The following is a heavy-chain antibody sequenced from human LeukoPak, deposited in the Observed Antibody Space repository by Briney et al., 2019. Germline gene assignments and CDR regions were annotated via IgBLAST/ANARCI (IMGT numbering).Heavy chain of an antibody. CDR2: IFHTGST. CDR3: ARDGRIRGYCSSSCRSVDAFDI. D-gene: IGHD2-2*01. Sequence: PSETLSLTCAVSGGSITSNNWWSWLRQPPGKGLVWIGEIFHTGSTNYNPSLKSRVTMSVDKSKNQFSLRLTSVTAADTAVYYCARDGRIRGYCSSSCRSVDAFDIWGQGTMVTVSS. CDR1: GGSITSNNW. J-gene: IGHJ3*02. V-gene: IGHV4-4*02.